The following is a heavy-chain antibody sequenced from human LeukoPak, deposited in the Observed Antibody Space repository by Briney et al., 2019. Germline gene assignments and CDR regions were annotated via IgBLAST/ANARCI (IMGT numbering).Heavy chain of an antibody. J-gene: IGHJ5*02. CDR1: GGSISSSDSY. CDR3: ARSSTTGDWFDP. D-gene: IGHD4-17*01. V-gene: IGHV4-39*07. Sequence: SETLSLTCSVSGGSISSSDSYWGWIRQPPRKGPEWIGSIYYTGSTYYNPSLKSRVTISVDTSKNQFSLKLNSVTAADTAVYYCARSSTTGDWFDPWGQGTLVTVSS. CDR2: IYYTGST.